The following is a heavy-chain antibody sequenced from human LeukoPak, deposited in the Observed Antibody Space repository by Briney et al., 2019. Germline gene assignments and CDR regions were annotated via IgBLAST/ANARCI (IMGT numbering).Heavy chain of an antibody. CDR2: INHSGST. Sequence: PSETLSLTCAVYGGSFSGYYWSWIRQPPGKGLEWIGEINHSGSTNYNPSLKSRVTISVDTSKNQFSLKLSSVTAADTAVYYCARGYQLLSGWFDPWGQGTLVTVSS. CDR1: GGSFSGYY. V-gene: IGHV4-34*01. J-gene: IGHJ5*02. CDR3: ARGYQLLSGWFDP. D-gene: IGHD2-2*01.